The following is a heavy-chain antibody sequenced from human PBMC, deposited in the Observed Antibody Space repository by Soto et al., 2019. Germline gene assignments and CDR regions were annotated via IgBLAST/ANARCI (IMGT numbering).Heavy chain of an antibody. CDR3: ARDAPGSSYFDY. CDR1: VGSISSYY. D-gene: IGHD6-13*01. Sequence: SETLSLTCTVSVGSISSYYWSWIRQPPGKGLEWIGYIYYSGSTNYNPSLKSRVTISVDTSKNQFSLKLNSVTAADTAVYYCARDAPGSSYFDYWGQGTLVTVSS. J-gene: IGHJ4*02. CDR2: IYYSGST. V-gene: IGHV4-59*01.